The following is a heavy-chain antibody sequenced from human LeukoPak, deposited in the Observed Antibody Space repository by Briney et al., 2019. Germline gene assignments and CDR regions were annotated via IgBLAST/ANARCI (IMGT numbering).Heavy chain of an antibody. D-gene: IGHD1-26*01. CDR2: ISGSGGST. CDR1: GFTFSSYA. CDR3: AKEGATGWFDP. Sequence: GGSLRLSCAASGFTFSSYAMSWLPRAPGKGLEGVSAISGSGGSTYYADSVKGRFTISRDNSKNTLYLQMNRLRAEDTAVYYCAKEGATGWFDPWGQGTLVTVSS. J-gene: IGHJ5*02. V-gene: IGHV3-23*01.